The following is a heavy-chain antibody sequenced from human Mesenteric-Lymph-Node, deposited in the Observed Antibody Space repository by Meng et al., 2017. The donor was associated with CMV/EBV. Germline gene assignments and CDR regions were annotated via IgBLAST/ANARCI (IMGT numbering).Heavy chain of an antibody. J-gene: IGHJ4*02. CDR1: GLTFNTYA. D-gene: IGHD6-6*01. CDR2: ITSGGDR. Sequence: RLSGTTSGLTFNTYAMNWARQAPGKGLEWVSGITSGGDRYYADSVKGRFTISRDNSKNTVYLQLNGLRAEDTAVYYCSSGRPGEFDYWAQGTLVTVSS. CDR3: SSGRPGEFDY. V-gene: IGHV3-23*01.